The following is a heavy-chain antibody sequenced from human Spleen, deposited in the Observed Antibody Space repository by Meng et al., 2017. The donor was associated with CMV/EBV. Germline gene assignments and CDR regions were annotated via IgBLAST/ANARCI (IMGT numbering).Heavy chain of an antibody. CDR2: IKQDGSEK. D-gene: IGHD3-9*01. CDR3: ARLGISSHWYRGYFFDY. J-gene: IGHJ4*02. CDR1: GFTFTIYW. Sequence: GGSLRLSCAASGFTFTIYWMSWVRQAPGKGLEWVANIKQDGSEKYYVDSVKGRFTISRDNAKNSLYLQMKSLRAEDMAVYYCARLGISSHWYRGYFFDYWGQGSLVTVSS. V-gene: IGHV3-7*01.